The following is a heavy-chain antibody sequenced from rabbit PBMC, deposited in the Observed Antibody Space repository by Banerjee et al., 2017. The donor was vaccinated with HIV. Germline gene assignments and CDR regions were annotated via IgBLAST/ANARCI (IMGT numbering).Heavy chain of an antibody. CDR2: IHTDSGSA. CDR1: GFSLSNNYA. V-gene: IGHV1S45*01. CDR3: ARAPYGGYAGYGYAAFNL. J-gene: IGHJ4*01. D-gene: IGHD6-1*01. Sequence: QEQLVESGGGLVQPGGSLTLTCKASGFSLSNNYAMCWVRQAPGKGLEWIGYIHTDSGSAYYASWAKGQFTISKTSSTTVTLQMTSLTAADTATYFCARAPYGGYAGYGYAAFNLWGQGTLVTVS.